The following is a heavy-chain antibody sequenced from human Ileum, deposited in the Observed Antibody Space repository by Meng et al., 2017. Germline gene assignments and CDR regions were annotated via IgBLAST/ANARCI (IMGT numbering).Heavy chain of an antibody. J-gene: IGHJ4*02. D-gene: IGHD3-22*01. CDR2: IYSRARP. Sequence: QVQLQESGPGLVKPSQTLSLTCTVSGGSISSGDYYWSWIRQPPGKGLEWIGYIYSRARPYYHPSLKSRLTISVDTSKNQFSLKLSSVTAADTAVYYCARDRDSSGYYPYWGQGTLVTVSS. CDR1: GGSISSGDYY. CDR3: ARDRDSSGYYPY. V-gene: IGHV4-30-4*01.